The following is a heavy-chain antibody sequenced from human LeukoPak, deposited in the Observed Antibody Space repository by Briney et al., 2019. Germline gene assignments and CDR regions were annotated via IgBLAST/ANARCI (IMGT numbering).Heavy chain of an antibody. D-gene: IGHD3-10*01. CDR1: GFTFSSYS. V-gene: IGHV3-48*01. CDR3: ARDSGVLWFGELPNWFDP. Sequence: PGGSLRLSCAASGFTFSSYSMNWVRQAPGKGLEWVSYISSSSSTIYYADSVKGRFTISRDNAKNSLYLQMNSLRAEDTAVYYCARDSGVLWFGELPNWFDPWGQGTLVTVSS. J-gene: IGHJ5*02. CDR2: ISSSSSTI.